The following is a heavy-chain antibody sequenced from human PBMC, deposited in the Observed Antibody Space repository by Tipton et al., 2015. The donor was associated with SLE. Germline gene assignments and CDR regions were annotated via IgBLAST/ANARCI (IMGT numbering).Heavy chain of an antibody. J-gene: IGHJ2*01. CDR1: GFTVSSNY. Sequence: SLRLSCAASGFTVSSNYMSWVRQAPGKGMEWVSVIYSGGSTYYADSVKGRLTISRDNSKNTLYLQMNSLRAEDTAVYDCARGVVQNFDLWGRGTLVTVSS. CDR3: ARGVVQNFDL. V-gene: IGHV3-53*01. CDR2: IYSGGST. D-gene: IGHD2-15*01.